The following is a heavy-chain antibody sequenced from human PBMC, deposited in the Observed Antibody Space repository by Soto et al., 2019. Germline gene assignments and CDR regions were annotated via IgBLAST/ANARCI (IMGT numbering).Heavy chain of an antibody. CDR1: GGTFSSYA. D-gene: IGHD1-7*01. CDR2: IIPIFGTA. J-gene: IGHJ4*02. Sequence: SVKVSCKASGGTFSSYAISWVRQAPGQGLEWMGGIIPIFGTANYAQKFQGRVTITADESTSTAYMELSSLRSEGTAVYYCARGNWNYVFLDYWGQGTLVTVSS. CDR3: ARGNWNYVFLDY. V-gene: IGHV1-69*13.